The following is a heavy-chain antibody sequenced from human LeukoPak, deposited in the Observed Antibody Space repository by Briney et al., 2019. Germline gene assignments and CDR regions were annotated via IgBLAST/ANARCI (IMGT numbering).Heavy chain of an antibody. CDR1: GFTFSSYG. V-gene: IGHV3-30*18. D-gene: IGHD3-22*01. Sequence: GGSLGLSCAASGFTFSSYGMHWVRQAPGKGLEWVAVISYDGSNKYYADSVKGRFTISRDNSKNTLYLQMNSLRAEDTAVYYCAKARHSSGYYPDDYWGQGTLVTVSS. J-gene: IGHJ4*02. CDR2: ISYDGSNK. CDR3: AKARHSSGYYPDDY.